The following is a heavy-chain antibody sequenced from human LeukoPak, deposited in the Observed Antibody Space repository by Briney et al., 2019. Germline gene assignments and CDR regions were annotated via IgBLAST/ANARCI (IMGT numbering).Heavy chain of an antibody. J-gene: IGHJ4*02. CDR3: TRAPHPRCSSSGCYLDY. CDR2: IQAKAYGGAT. Sequence: GGSLRLSCSTSGFTFGDYAMSWVRQAPGKGLEWVGFIQAKAYGGATKHAASVNGRFSISRDDSQSIANLQMNDLKTEDTAVYYCTRAPHPRCSSSGCYLDYWGQGTLVTVSS. CDR1: GFTFGDYA. V-gene: IGHV3-49*04. D-gene: IGHD2-2*01.